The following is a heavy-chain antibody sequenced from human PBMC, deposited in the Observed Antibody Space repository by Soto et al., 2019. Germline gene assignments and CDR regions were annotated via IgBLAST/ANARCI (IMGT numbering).Heavy chain of an antibody. V-gene: IGHV1-69*04. CDR1: GGTFSSYT. CDR3: ARDGIAPAGAYYYGLDV. Sequence: GASVKVSCKASGGTFSSYTISWVRQAPGQGLEWMGRIIPIVGITNYTQKLQGRVTITADKSTSTAYMELSSLTSEDTAVYYCARDGIAPAGAYYYGLDVWGQGTTVTVSS. D-gene: IGHD6-13*01. J-gene: IGHJ6*02. CDR2: IIPIVGIT.